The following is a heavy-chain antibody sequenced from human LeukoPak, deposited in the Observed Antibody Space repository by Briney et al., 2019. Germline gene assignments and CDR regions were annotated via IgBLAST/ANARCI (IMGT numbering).Heavy chain of an antibody. V-gene: IGHV3-66*01. CDR3: ARGSGWDFDY. CDR1: GFTVSSYY. CDR2: IYSGGST. D-gene: IGHD6-19*01. J-gene: IGHJ4*02. Sequence: GGSLRLSCAASGFTVSSYYMYWVRQAPGKGLEWVSFIYSGGSTYYADSVKGRFTISRDNSKNTLYLQMNSLRAEDMAVYYCARGSGWDFDYWGQGTLVTVSS.